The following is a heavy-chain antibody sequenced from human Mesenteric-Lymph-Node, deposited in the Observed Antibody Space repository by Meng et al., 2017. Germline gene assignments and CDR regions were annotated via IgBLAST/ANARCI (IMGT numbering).Heavy chain of an antibody. Sequence: GGSLRLSCVVSGLTFGNYWMFWVRQAPGKGLEWVAEIKRDGSEKYYGDSVKGRFTISRDNAKNSLYLQMNSLRAEDTAVYYCARDQGYCSNGRCYTLLDDWGQGTLVTVSS. CDR3: ARDQGYCSNGRCYTLLDD. D-gene: IGHD2-8*01. CDR1: GLTFGNYW. J-gene: IGHJ4*02. V-gene: IGHV3-7*01. CDR2: IKRDGSEK.